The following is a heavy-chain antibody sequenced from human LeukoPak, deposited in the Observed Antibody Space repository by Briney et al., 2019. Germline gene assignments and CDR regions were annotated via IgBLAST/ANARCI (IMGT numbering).Heavy chain of an antibody. D-gene: IGHD3-22*01. J-gene: IGHJ4*02. CDR3: ARQPSGYYDKSGYYPYYFDY. CDR1: GGSINSYY. V-gene: IGHV4-59*08. Sequence: PSETLSLTCTVPGGSINSYYWSWVRQPPGKGLEWIGYIFYSGGTRYDASLESRVTISLDTSRNQFSLKLSSVTAADTAVYYCARQPSGYYDKSGYYPYYFDYWGQGALVTVSS. CDR2: IFYSGGT.